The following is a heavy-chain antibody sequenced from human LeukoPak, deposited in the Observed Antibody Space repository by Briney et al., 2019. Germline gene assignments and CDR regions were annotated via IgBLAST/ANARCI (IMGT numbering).Heavy chain of an antibody. V-gene: IGHV3-23*01. CDR1: GCTFSSYA. CDR2: ISGSGGST. D-gene: IGHD6-13*01. Sequence: GGSLRLSCAASGCTFSSYAMSWVRQAPGKGLEWVSAISGSGGSTYYADSVKGRFTISRDNSKNTLYLQMNSLRAEDTAVYYCAKDAPIAAAGLTSFDYWGQGTLVTVSS. CDR3: AKDAPIAAAGLTSFDY. J-gene: IGHJ4*02.